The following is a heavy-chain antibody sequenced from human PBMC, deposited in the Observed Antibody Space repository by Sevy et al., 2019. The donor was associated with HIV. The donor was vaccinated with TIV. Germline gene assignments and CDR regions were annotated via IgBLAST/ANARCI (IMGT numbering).Heavy chain of an antibody. CDR3: ARGYVGY. D-gene: IGHD5-12*01. CDR2: ISSSGSYI. CDR1: GFTFSSYS. V-gene: IGHV3-21*01. J-gene: IGHJ4*02. Sequence: GGSLRLSCAASGFTFSSYSMNRVRQAPGKGLEWVSSISSSGSYIYYADSVKGRFTISRDNAKNSLYLQMNSLRAEDTAVYYCARGYVGYWGQGTLVTVSS.